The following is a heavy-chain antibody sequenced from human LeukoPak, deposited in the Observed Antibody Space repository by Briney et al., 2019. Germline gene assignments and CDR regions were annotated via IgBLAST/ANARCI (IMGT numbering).Heavy chain of an antibody. J-gene: IGHJ4*02. Sequence: GASVKVSCKASGYTFTSSGISWVRQAPGQGLEWMGWISAYNGNTNYAQKLQGRVTMTTDTSTSTAYMELRSLRSDDTAVYYCARVSAYTAVAGIFDYWGQGTLVTVSS. CDR1: GYTFTSSG. CDR3: ARVSAYTAVAGIFDY. CDR2: ISAYNGNT. D-gene: IGHD6-19*01. V-gene: IGHV1-18*01.